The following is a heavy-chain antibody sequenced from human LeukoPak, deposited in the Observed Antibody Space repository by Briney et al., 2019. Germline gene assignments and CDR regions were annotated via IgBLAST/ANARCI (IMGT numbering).Heavy chain of an antibody. CDR2: ISSSSSYI. V-gene: IGHV3-21*04. J-gene: IGHJ4*02. CDR3: AKVGNNIVVIPAAPLHYFDY. CDR1: GFTFSSYS. Sequence: GGSLRLSCAASGFTFSSYSMNWVHQAPGKGLEWVSSISSSSSYIYYADSVKGRSTISRDNSKNTLYLQMNSLRAEDTAVYYCAKVGNNIVVIPAAPLHYFDYWGQGTLVTVSS. D-gene: IGHD2-2*01.